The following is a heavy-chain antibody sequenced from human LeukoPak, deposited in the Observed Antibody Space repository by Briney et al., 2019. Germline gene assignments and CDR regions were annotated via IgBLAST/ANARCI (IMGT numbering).Heavy chain of an antibody. J-gene: IGHJ6*02. Sequence: PGGSLRLSCAASGFTFSSYSMNWVSQAPGKGLEWVSHITASGTAMFYADSVKGRFTISRDNAKNSLYLQMNSLRVEDTAVYYCARGRGNYYYYGMDVWGQGTTVTVSS. V-gene: IGHV3-48*01. CDR1: GFTFSSYS. CDR2: ITASGTAM. D-gene: IGHD1-26*01. CDR3: ARGRGNYYYYGMDV.